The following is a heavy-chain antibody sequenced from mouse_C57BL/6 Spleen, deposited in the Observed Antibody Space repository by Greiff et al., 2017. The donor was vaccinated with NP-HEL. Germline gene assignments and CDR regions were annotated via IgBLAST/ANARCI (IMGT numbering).Heavy chain of an antibody. D-gene: IGHD1-1*01. J-gene: IGHJ1*03. CDR1: GFSLTSYA. Sequence: VQGVESGPGLVAPSQSLSITCTVSGFSLTSYAISWVRQPPGKGLEWLGVIWTGGGTNYNSALKSRLSISKDNSKSQVFLKMNSLQTDDTARYYCARPSYYGSSYGYFDVWGTGTTVTVSS. CDR3: ARPSYYGSSYGYFDV. V-gene: IGHV2-9-1*01. CDR2: IWTGGGT.